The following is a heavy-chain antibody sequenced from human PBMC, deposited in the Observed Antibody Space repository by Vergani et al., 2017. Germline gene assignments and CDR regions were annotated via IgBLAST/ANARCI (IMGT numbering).Heavy chain of an antibody. CDR3: ARTRYSGSYRPLGAFDI. D-gene: IGHD1-26*01. V-gene: IGHV1-69*02. Sequence: QVQLVQSGAEVKKPGSSVKVSCKASGGTFSSYTISWVRQAPGQGLEWMGRIIPILGIANYAQKFQGRVTITADKSTSTAYMELSRLRSDDTAVYYCARTRYSGSYRPLGAFDIWGQGTMVTVSS. CDR2: IIPILGIA. CDR1: GGTFSSYT. J-gene: IGHJ3*02.